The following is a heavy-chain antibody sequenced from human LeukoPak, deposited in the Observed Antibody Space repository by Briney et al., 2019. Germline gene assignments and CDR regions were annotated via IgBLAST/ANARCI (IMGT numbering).Heavy chain of an antibody. D-gene: IGHD6-19*01. J-gene: IGHJ6*04. Sequence: PSETLSLTCAVYGGSFSGYYWSWIRQPPGKGLEWIGEINHSGSTNYNPSLKSRVTISVDTSKYQFSLKLSSVTAADTAVYYCARDGSSGSYYYGMDVWGKGTTVTVSS. CDR1: GGSFSGYY. V-gene: IGHV4-34*01. CDR3: ARDGSSGSYYYGMDV. CDR2: INHSGST.